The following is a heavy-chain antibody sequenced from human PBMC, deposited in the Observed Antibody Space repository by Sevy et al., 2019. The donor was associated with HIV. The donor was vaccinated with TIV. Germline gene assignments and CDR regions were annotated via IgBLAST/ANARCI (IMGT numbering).Heavy chain of an antibody. CDR3: ARDSGGVYASGSYSGNPDY. J-gene: IGHJ4*02. CDR1: GFIFSSDG. V-gene: IGHV3-33*01. Sequence: GGSLRLSCAASGFIFSSDGMHWVRQAPGKELEWVAVIRYDGSNKYYADSVKGRFTISRDNSKNTVYLQMNSLRAEDSAVYNCARDSGGVYASGSYSGNPDYWGQGTLVTVSS. D-gene: IGHD3-10*01. CDR2: IRYDGSNK.